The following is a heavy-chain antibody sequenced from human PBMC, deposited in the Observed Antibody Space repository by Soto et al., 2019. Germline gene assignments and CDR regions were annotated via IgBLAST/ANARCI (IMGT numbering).Heavy chain of an antibody. V-gene: IGHV3-30*03. CDR3: GAGQSFSDY. J-gene: IGHJ4*02. CDR2: ISYDGSDK. D-gene: IGHD6-13*01. Sequence: QVQLVESGGGVVQPGRSLRLSCAASGFTFSSYGMHWVRQAPGKGLEWVALISYDGSDKYYADSVKGRFTISRDNSKNTRYLQMNSLRVEDTAVYYCGAGQSFSDYWGQGTLVTVSS. CDR1: GFTFSSYG.